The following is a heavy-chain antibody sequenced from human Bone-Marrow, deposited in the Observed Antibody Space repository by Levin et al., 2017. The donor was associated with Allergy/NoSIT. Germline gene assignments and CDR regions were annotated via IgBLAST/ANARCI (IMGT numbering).Heavy chain of an antibody. J-gene: IGHJ4*02. CDR2: ISYSGST. Sequence: SETLSLTCTVSGGYISSTTYYWGWIRQPPGKGLEYIATISYSGSTRSTPSLKSRVTISLYASKNQVSLNLSSVTAADTGIYYCARHQLNDWVDYWGQGTLVTVSS. V-gene: IGHV4-39*01. CDR1: GGYISSTTYY. CDR3: ARHQLNDWVDY. D-gene: IGHD3-16*01.